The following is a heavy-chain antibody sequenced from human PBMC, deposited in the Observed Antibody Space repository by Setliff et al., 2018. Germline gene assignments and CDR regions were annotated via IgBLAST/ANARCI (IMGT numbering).Heavy chain of an antibody. J-gene: IGHJ4*02. CDR2: IQHGENA. CDR3: VRDRGGRRGWSYDY. D-gene: IGHD2-15*01. V-gene: IGHV4-38-2*02. CDR1: GYSISSGDY. Sequence: PSETLSLTCAVSGYSISSGDYWGWIRQPPGKGLEWVGSIQHGENALSNPSLRSRATISIDTSRNQVSLKLTSVTAPDTAVYYCVRDRGGRRGWSYDYWGQGTLVTVSS.